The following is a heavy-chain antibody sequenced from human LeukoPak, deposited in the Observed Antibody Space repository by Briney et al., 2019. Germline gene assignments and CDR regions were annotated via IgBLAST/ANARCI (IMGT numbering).Heavy chain of an antibody. Sequence: ASVKVSCKASGYTFTSYEINWVRQATGQGLEWMGWMNPNSGNTGYAQKFQGRVTMTRNTSISTAYMELSSLRSEDTAVYYCARGAFYSSSWYAFYYYYGMDVWGQGTTVTVSS. CDR2: MNPNSGNT. CDR3: ARGAFYSSSWYAFYYYYGMDV. V-gene: IGHV1-8*01. D-gene: IGHD6-13*01. CDR1: GYTFTSYE. J-gene: IGHJ6*02.